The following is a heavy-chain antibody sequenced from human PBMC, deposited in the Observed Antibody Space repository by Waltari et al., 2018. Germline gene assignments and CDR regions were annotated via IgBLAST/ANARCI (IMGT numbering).Heavy chain of an antibody. CDR1: GGSISSHY. CDR3: ARVKDSSGPPGAFDI. D-gene: IGHD3-22*01. Sequence: QVQLQESGPGLVKPSETLSLTCTVSGGSISSHYWSWIRQPPGKGLEWIGYIYYSGSTNYNPSLKSRVTMSVDTSKNQFSLKLSSVTAADTAVYYCARVKDSSGPPGAFDIWGQGTMVTVSS. V-gene: IGHV4-59*11. J-gene: IGHJ3*02. CDR2: IYYSGST.